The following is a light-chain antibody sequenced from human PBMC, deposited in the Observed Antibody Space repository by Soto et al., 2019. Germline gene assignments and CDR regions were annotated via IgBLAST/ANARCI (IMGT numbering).Light chain of an antibody. Sequence: QSVLTQPASVSGSPGQSITISCTGTSSDVGGSNYVSWYQQHPGKAPKLMIYDVRNRPSGISNRFSGSKSGNTASLTISGLQAEDEAEYYCSSYPSSGTRYVFGTGTKVTVL. V-gene: IGLV2-14*01. CDR1: SSDVGGSNY. J-gene: IGLJ1*01. CDR2: DVR. CDR3: SSYPSSGTRYV.